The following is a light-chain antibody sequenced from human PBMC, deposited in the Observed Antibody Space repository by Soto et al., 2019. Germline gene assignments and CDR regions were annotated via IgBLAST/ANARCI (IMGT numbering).Light chain of an antibody. V-gene: IGKV3-20*01. CDR2: GAS. J-gene: IGKJ4*01. Sequence: EIVVTQSPATLSFSPGERATLSCRASQSVSSYLAWYQQKPGQAPRLLIYGASNRATGIPDRFSGSGSGTDFTLTISRLEPEDFAVYYCQQYSSSPVTCGGGTKV. CDR3: QQYSSSPVT. CDR1: QSVSSY.